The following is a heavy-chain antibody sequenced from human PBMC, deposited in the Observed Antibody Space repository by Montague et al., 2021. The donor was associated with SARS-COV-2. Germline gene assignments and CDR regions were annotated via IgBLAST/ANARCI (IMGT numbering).Heavy chain of an antibody. D-gene: IGHD3-3*01. CDR1: GFTFSSYW. CDR3: ARDSFWSSYYTDYYGMDG. Sequence: SLRLSCAASGFTFSSYWMSWVRQAPGKGLEWVANIKQDGSEKYYVDSVKGRFTISRDNAKNSLYLQMNSLRAEETAVYYCARDSFWSSYYTDYYGMDGWGQGTTVTVSS. J-gene: IGHJ6*02. V-gene: IGHV3-7*01. CDR2: IKQDGSEK.